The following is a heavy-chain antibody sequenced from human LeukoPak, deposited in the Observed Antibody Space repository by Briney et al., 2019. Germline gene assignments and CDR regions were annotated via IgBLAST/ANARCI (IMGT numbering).Heavy chain of an antibody. CDR2: IIPIFDVT. J-gene: IGHJ4*02. Sequence: SVKVSCKATGGTFTNYAINWVRQAPGQGLEWMGRIIPIFDVTNYAQNFQGRVTITADQSTSTAYMELSSLRSEDTAVYYCARGGGVDILTGFQYWGQGTLVTVSS. D-gene: IGHD3-9*01. CDR1: GGTFTNYA. CDR3: ARGGGVDILTGFQY. V-gene: IGHV1-69*04.